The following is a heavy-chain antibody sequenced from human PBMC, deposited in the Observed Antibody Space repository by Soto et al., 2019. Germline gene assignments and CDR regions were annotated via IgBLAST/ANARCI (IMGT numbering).Heavy chain of an antibody. J-gene: IGHJ4*02. CDR1: GFTFSDYY. D-gene: IGHD1-26*01. CDR3: ARAPLDVSYSGYFDY. CDR2: ISSSGSTI. V-gene: IGHV3-11*01. Sequence: GGSLRLSCAASGFTFSDYYMSWIRQAPGKGLEWVSYISSSGSTIYYADSVKGRFTISRDNAKNSLYLQMNSLRAEDTAVYYCARAPLDVSYSGYFDYWGQGTLVTVSS.